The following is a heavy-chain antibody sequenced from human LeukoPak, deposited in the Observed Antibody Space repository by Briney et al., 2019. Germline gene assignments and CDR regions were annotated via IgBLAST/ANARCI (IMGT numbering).Heavy chain of an antibody. V-gene: IGHV3-53*01. CDR1: GFTVSSNS. CDR2: IYSDNT. D-gene: IGHD3-22*01. J-gene: IGHJ6*03. Sequence: GGSLRLSCTVSGFTVSSNSMSWVRQAPGKGLEWVSFIYSDNTHYSDSVKGRFTISRDNSKNTLYLQMNSLKTEDTAVYYCARHVQYYDSSGYPTHYYYYYMDVWGKGTTVTISS. CDR3: ARHVQYYDSSGYPTHYYYYYMDV.